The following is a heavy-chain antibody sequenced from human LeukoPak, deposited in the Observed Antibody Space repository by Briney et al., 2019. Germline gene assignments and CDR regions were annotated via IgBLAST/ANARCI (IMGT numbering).Heavy chain of an antibody. V-gene: IGHV4-59*08. D-gene: IGHD3-10*01. CDR3: ARGVSDYYGSGSYYNWFDP. J-gene: IGHJ5*02. CDR1: GGSISSYY. CDR2: IYYSGST. Sequence: PSETLSLTCTVSGGSISSYYWSWIRQPPGKGLEWIGYIYYSGSTNYNPSLKSRVTISVDTSKNQFSLKLSSVTAADTAVYYCARGVSDYYGSGSYYNWFDPWGQGTLVTVSS.